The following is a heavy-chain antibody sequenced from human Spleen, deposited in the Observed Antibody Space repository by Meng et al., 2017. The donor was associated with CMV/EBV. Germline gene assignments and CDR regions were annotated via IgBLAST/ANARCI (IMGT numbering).Heavy chain of an antibody. CDR3: ANTVLGY. D-gene: IGHD4-17*01. J-gene: IGHJ4*02. V-gene: IGHV3-30*04. CDR1: GFTFTNYA. CDR2: TSYDGNKK. Sequence: GESLKISCAASGFTFTNYAMHWVRQAPGKGLEWVAVTSYDGNKKYYADSVKGRFTISRDNSKNTLYLQMNSLRAEDTAVYYCANTVLGYWGQGTLVTVSS.